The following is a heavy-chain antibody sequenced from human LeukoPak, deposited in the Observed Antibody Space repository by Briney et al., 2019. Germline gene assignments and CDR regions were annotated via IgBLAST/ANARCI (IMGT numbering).Heavy chain of an antibody. D-gene: IGHD4-11*01. CDR3: TRASTLTSPFDY. Sequence: GESLKISCKGSGYSFTSDWIGWERQMPGKGLEWMGIIYPGDSDTRYSPSFQGQVSISADKSISTAYLQRSSLKASDAAMYYCTRASTLTSPFDYWGQGTLVTVSS. CDR1: GYSFTSDW. V-gene: IGHV5-51*01. CDR2: IYPGDSDT. J-gene: IGHJ4*02.